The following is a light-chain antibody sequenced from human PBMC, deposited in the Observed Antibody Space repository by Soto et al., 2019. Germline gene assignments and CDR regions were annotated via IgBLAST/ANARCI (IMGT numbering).Light chain of an antibody. CDR2: DSS. CDR3: QHYDHLPLS. V-gene: IGKV1-33*01. J-gene: IGKJ4*01. Sequence: EIQMTQSPSSLSASVGDRVTITCQASQGISNYLNWYQQKPGKAPKLLIYDSSNLETGVPSRFSGSGSETDFTFTISSLQPDDVATYYCQHYDHLPLSFGGGTKVEI. CDR1: QGISNY.